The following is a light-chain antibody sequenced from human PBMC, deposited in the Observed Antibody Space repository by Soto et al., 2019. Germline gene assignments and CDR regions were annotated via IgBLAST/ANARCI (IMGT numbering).Light chain of an antibody. V-gene: IGLV7-43*01. CDR1: TGAVTSGYY. J-gene: IGLJ2*01. CDR3: LLYYGGDQSVV. Sequence: QAVVTQEPSLTVSPGGTVTLTCASSTGAVTSGYYPNWFQQKPGQAPRALIYSTSDKYSWTPARFSGSLLGGKAALTLSGVRPEDEAEYYCLLYYGGDQSVVFGGGTKLTVL. CDR2: STS.